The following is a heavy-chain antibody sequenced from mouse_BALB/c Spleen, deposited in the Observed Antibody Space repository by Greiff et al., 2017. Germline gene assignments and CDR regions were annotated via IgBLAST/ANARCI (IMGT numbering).Heavy chain of an antibody. Sequence: EVKLMESGGGLVQPGGSLRLSCATSGFTFTDYYMSWVRQPPGKALEWLGFIRNKANGYTTEYSASVKGRFTISRDNSQSILYLQMNTLRAEVSATYYCARDDPYGYYAMDYWGQGTSVTVSS. CDR2: IRNKANGYTT. CDR3: ARDDPYGYYAMDY. D-gene: IGHD1-1*02. J-gene: IGHJ4*01. V-gene: IGHV7-3*02. CDR1: GFTFTDYY.